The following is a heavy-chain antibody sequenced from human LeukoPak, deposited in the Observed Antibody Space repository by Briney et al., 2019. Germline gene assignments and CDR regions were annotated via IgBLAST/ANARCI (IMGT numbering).Heavy chain of an antibody. Sequence: PSETLSLTCTVSGASISSSPHYWGWIRQPPGKGLEGFGSIGNSGTTHYNPSLKSRVIISVDISKYQFSLELNFVTAADTAVYYCARLYRDGSYYYYNMVVWGKGTTVTVS. V-gene: IGHV4-39*01. J-gene: IGHJ6*03. CDR2: IGNSGTT. CDR1: GASISSSPHY. D-gene: IGHD2-2*02. CDR3: ARLYRDGSYYYYNMVV.